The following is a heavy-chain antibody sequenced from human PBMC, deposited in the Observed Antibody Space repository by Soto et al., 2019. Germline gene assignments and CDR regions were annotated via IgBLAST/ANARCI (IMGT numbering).Heavy chain of an antibody. CDR2: IIPIFTTT. V-gene: IGHV1-69*13. CDR3: ARPSGLLGQYSALVDY. Sequence: SVKVSGKASGGTFSNSAIAWVRQAPGQGLEWLGMIIPIFTTTNYAQKFKDRLTISADGYTSTAYMELSGLKSEDTAVYFCARPSGLLGQYSALVDYWGQGTLVTVSS. J-gene: IGHJ4*02. CDR1: GGTFSNSA. D-gene: IGHD6-6*01.